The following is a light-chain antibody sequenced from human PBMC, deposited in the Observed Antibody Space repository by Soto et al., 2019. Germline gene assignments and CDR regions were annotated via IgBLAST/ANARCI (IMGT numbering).Light chain of an antibody. V-gene: IGKV1-5*03. CDR3: QQRSNWPIT. J-gene: IGKJ5*01. CDR2: RAS. CDR1: QSVSNF. Sequence: DIQMTQSPSTLSASVGDRVTITCRASQSVSNFLAWHQQKPGKAPKLLIYRASSLEGGVPSRFSGSGSGTDFTLTISSLEPEDFAIYYCQQRSNWPITFGPGTRLEIK.